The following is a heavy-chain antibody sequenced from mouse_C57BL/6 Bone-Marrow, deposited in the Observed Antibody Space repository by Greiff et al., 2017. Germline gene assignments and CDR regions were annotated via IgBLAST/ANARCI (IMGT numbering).Heavy chain of an antibody. J-gene: IGHJ2*01. CDR1: GFTFSSYA. CDR2: ISDGGSYT. D-gene: IGHD2-3*01. Sequence: EVQRVESGGGLVKPGGSLKLSCAASGFTFSSYAMSWVRQTPEKRLEWVATISDGGSYTYYPDNVKGRFTISRDNAKNNLYLQRSHLKSEDTAMYYCARQAIYDGYYVVDYWGQGTTLTVSS. V-gene: IGHV5-4*01. CDR3: ARQAIYDGYYVVDY.